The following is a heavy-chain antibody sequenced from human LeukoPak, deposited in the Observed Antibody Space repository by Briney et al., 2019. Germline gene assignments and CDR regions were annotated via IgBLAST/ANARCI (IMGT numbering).Heavy chain of an antibody. D-gene: IGHD3-3*01. CDR3: ARESGRLVDY. CDR2: MHNGENA. V-gene: IGHV4-31*03. J-gene: IGHJ4*02. CDR1: GGSISSGGYF. Sequence: KSSETLSLTCTVSGGSISSGGYFRSWIRQLPGKSLEWIGYMHNGENADYNPSLKRRVTISVDTSKNQISLKVNSVTAADTAVYYCARESGRLVDYWGQGTLVTVSS.